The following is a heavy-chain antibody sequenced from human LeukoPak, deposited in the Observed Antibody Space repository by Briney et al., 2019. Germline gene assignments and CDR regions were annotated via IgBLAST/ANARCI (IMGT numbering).Heavy chain of an antibody. V-gene: IGHV1-69*04. Sequence: ASVKVSCKASGYTFTSYGISWVRQAPGQGLEWMGRIIPILGIANYAQKFQGRVTITADKSTSTAYMELSSLRSEDTAVYYCARDQTTLLFDYWGQGTLVTVSS. CDR1: GYTFTSYG. CDR2: IIPILGIA. D-gene: IGHD4-17*01. J-gene: IGHJ4*02. CDR3: ARDQTTLLFDY.